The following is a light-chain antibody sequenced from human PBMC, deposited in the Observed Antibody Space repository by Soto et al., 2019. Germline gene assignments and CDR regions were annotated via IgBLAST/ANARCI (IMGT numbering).Light chain of an antibody. J-gene: IGKJ4*01. CDR1: QSVTTY. CDR3: QHSFREPQLS. CDR2: AAS. V-gene: IGKV1-39*01. Sequence: DIPLTQSPSSLSASVGDRVTITCRASQSVTTYLNWYQQKPGKAPKLLISAASSLRDGVPSRFSGSGCGTVFSLSIYSRHREDLATYYYQHSFREPQLSFGGGT.